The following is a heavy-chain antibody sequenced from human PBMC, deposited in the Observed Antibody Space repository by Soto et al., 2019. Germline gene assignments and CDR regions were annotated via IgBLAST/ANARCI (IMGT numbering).Heavy chain of an antibody. CDR1: GISLRTHGEG. J-gene: IGHJ5*02. Sequence: QITLKESGPALVKPTQTLTLTCTISGISLRTHGEGVGRFRQLPGKALEWLALIYWNDDQRYSPSLRGSLTSTKDTSKNQVVLTTTNMAPVDTATYYCAHAVPSTRNGFDPWGQGTLVTVSS. CDR2: IYWNDDQ. CDR3: AHAVPSTRNGFDP. V-gene: IGHV2-5*01. D-gene: IGHD2-2*01.